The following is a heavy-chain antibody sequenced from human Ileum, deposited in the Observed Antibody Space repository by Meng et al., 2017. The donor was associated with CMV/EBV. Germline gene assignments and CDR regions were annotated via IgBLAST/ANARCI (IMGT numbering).Heavy chain of an antibody. V-gene: IGHV3-9*01. CDR3: AKDRYYDSSGYYSLDY. D-gene: IGHD3-22*01. CDR1: GFSFGDYA. Sequence: GGSLRLSCAASGFSFGDYAMHWVRQAPGKGLEWVSAINWNGISVAYAESVKGRFTISRDNAKNSLYLQMHSLRAEDTAFYYCAKDRYYDSSGYYSLDYWGQGTLVTVSS. J-gene: IGHJ4*02. CDR2: INWNGISV.